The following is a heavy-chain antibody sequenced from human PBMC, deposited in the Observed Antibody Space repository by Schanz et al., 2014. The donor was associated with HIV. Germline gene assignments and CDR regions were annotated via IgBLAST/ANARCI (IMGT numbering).Heavy chain of an antibody. J-gene: IGHJ6*02. Sequence: QVQLVQSGAEVQKPGASVKVSCKAPGHPFTGYYIHWVRQAPGQGLQWMGVINTNGGGTSDALRGRVIITRDTSTSTVYMHLSNMRFEDSAVYYCAREKMDTGGLDVWGQGTTVTVSS. CDR2: INTNGGGT. V-gene: IGHV1-46*01. CDR1: GHPFTGYY. CDR3: AREKMDTGGLDV.